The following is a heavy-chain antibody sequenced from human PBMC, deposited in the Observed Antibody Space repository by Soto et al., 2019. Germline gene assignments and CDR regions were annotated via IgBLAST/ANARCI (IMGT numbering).Heavy chain of an antibody. V-gene: IGHV5-51*01. D-gene: IGHD5-18*01. CDR3: ARRIGYSYGTQYYFDY. J-gene: IGHJ4*02. Sequence: GESLPISCRGSEYRFTSYWIVWVRQMPGKGLEWMGIIYPGDSDTRYSPSFQGQVTISADKSISTAYLQWSSLKASDTAMYYCARRIGYSYGTQYYFDYWGQGTLVTVSS. CDR1: EYRFTSYW. CDR2: IYPGDSDT.